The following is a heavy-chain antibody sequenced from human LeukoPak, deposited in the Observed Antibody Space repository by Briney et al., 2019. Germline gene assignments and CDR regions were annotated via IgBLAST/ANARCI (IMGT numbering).Heavy chain of an antibody. CDR1: GFTFVSHW. V-gene: IGHV3-23*01. J-gene: IGHJ5*01. CDR2: FSGSGGST. Sequence: GGSLRLSCVASGFTFVSHWMTWVRQAPGKGLEWVSTFSGSGGSTYYADSVKGRFTISRDNTKNTLYLQMNSLRAEDTAVYYCAKDRHAPGRYCSSTSCFPFDSWGQGTLVTVSS. D-gene: IGHD2-2*01. CDR3: AKDRHAPGRYCSSTSCFPFDS.